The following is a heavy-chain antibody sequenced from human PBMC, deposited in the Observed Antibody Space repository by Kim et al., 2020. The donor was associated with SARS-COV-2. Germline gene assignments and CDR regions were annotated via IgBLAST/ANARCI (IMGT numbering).Heavy chain of an antibody. CDR3: ARRSGRNYYYGMDV. D-gene: IGHD1-26*01. J-gene: IGHJ6*02. Sequence: PSFQGQVTISADKSISTAYLQWSSLKASDTAMYYCARRSGRNYYYGMDVWGQGTTVTVSS. V-gene: IGHV5-51*01.